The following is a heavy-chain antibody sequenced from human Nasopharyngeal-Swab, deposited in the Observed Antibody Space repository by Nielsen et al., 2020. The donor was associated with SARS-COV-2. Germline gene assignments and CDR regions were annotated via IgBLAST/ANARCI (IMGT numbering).Heavy chain of an antibody. D-gene: IGHD6-13*01. CDR1: GSTLTELS. CDR3: AFRWWRSSWYGDY. J-gene: IGHJ4*02. Sequence: ASVKVSCKVSGSTLTELSMHWVRQGPGKGLEWMGGFDPEDGETIYAQKFQGRVTMTEDTSTDTAYMELSSLRSEDTAVYYCAFRWWRSSWYGDYWRQGTLVTVSS. V-gene: IGHV1-24*01. CDR2: FDPEDGET.